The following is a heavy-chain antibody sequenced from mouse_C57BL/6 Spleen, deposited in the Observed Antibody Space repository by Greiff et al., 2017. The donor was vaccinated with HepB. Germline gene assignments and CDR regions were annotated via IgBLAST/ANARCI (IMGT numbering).Heavy chain of an antibody. CDR1: GFSLPSYA. V-gene: IGHV2-9-1*01. J-gene: IGHJ1*03. Sequence: VQLVESGPGLVAPSQSLSITCTVSGFSLPSYAISWVRQPPGKGLAWLGVIWTGGGTNYNSALKSRRSISKDNSKSQVFLKMNSLQTDDTARYYCARNIGSYWYFDVWGTGTTVTVSA. D-gene: IGHD4-1*01. CDR3: ARNIGSYWYFDV. CDR2: IWTGGGT.